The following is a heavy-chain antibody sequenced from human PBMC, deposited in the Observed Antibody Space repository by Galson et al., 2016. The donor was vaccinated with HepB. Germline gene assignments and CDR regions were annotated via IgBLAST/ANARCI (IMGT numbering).Heavy chain of an antibody. CDR3: ARSLITTVTRGNSHYYGMNV. CDR2: IDTSEGT. D-gene: IGHD4-17*01. CDR1: GGSITSYS. Sequence: SETLSLTCSVSGGSITSYSWSWIRQPAGKGPEWIGRIDTSEGTNYSPSLKSRLTVSMDTSRSQFSLRLTSVTAADSAIYYCARSLITTVTRGNSHYYGMNVWGQGTTVIVSS. V-gene: IGHV4-4*07. J-gene: IGHJ6*02.